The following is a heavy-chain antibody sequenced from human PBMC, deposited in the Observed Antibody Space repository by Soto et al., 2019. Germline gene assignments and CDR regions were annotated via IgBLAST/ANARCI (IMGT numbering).Heavy chain of an antibody. D-gene: IGHD2-15*01. J-gene: IGHJ4*02. CDR2: INPSGGTT. CDR3: ARVRCGGSEYSFDY. V-gene: IGHV1-46*01. Sequence: ASVKVSCKASGYTFTRYNVHWVRQAPGQGLEWMAIINPSGGTTYYVQKFEGRVTLTTDTSTSTVYMELSRLRSEDTAVYYCARVRCGGSEYSFDYWGPGTLVPGSS. CDR1: GYTFTRYN.